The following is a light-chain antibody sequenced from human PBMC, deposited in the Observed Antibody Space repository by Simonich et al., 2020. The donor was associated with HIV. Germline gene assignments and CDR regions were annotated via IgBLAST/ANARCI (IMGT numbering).Light chain of an antibody. J-gene: IGLJ3*02. CDR2: DVS. V-gene: IGLV2-14*01. CDR1: SSDVGGYNY. CDR3: SSYTSSSTLGV. Sequence: QSALTQPASVSGSPGQSITISCTGTSSDVGGYNYVSWYQQHPGKAPKLMIYDVSTRPSEVSIRFSGSKSGNTASLTISGLQAEDEADYYCSSYTSSSTLGVFGGGTKLTVL.